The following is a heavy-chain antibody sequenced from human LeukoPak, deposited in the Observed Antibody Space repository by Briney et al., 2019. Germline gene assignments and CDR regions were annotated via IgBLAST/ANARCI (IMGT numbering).Heavy chain of an antibody. CDR1: GGSISSSTYY. D-gene: IGHD1-1*01. CDR3: ARRSPNLRTGGLDY. CDR2: IYYSGST. J-gene: IGHJ4*02. Sequence: SETLSLACTVSGGSISSSTYYWGWIRQPPGKGLEWIGSIYYSGSTYYNPSLKSRVTISVDTSKNQFSLKLSSVTAADTAVYYCARRSPNLRTGGLDYWGQGTLVTVSS. V-gene: IGHV4-39*01.